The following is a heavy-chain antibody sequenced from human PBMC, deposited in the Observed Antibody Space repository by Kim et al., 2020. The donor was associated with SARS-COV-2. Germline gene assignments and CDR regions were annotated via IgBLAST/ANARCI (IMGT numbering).Heavy chain of an antibody. J-gene: IGHJ4*02. Sequence: GGSLRLSCAASGFTFSSYGMHWVRQAPGKGLEWVAVISYDGSNKYYADSVKGRFTISRDNSKNTLYLQMNSLRAEDTAVYYCAKGYGSGSYSAGYWGQGTLVTVSS. V-gene: IGHV3-30*18. CDR1: GFTFSSYG. CDR2: ISYDGSNK. D-gene: IGHD3-10*01. CDR3: AKGYGSGSYSAGY.